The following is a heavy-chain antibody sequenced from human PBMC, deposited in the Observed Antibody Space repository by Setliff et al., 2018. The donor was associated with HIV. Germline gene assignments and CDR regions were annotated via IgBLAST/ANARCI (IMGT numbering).Heavy chain of an antibody. D-gene: IGHD6-19*01. V-gene: IGHV4-30-4*08. CDR1: GDSISDYY. CDR3: ARASHSGPSSNGWYPYYFDY. CDR2: IYYSGST. Sequence: PSETLSLTCTVSGDSISDYYWSWIRQPPGKGLEWIGYIYYSGSTYYNPSLKSRVTISVDTSKNQFSLKLSSVTAADTAVYYCARASHSGPSSNGWYPYYFDYWGQGTLVTVSS. J-gene: IGHJ4*02.